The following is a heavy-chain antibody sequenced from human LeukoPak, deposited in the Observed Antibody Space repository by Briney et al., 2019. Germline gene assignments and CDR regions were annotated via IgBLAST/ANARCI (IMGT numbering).Heavy chain of an antibody. CDR3: ARRYPYCSSTSCYPLPYFDY. CDR1: GGSISSSSYY. CDR2: IYYSGST. D-gene: IGHD2-2*01. J-gene: IGHJ4*02. Sequence: SETLSLTCTVSGGSISSSSYYWVWIRQPLGKGLEWIGSIYYSGSTYYNPSLKSRVTISVDTSKNQLSLKLSSVTAADTAVYYCARRYPYCSSTSCYPLPYFDYWGQETLLTVSS. V-gene: IGHV4-39*01.